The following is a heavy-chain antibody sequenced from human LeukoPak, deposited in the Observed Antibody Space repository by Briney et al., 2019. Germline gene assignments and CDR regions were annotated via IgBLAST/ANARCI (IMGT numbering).Heavy chain of an antibody. CDR2: ISSSSSYI. J-gene: IGHJ4*02. CDR3: AKGARSSSWYFPFDY. CDR1: GFTFSSYS. D-gene: IGHD6-13*01. Sequence: GGSLRLSCAASGFTFSSYSMNWVRQAPGKGLEWVSSISSSSSYIYYADSVKGRFTISRDNSKNTLYLQMNSLRAEDTAVYYCAKGARSSSWYFPFDYWGQGTLVTVSS. V-gene: IGHV3-21*04.